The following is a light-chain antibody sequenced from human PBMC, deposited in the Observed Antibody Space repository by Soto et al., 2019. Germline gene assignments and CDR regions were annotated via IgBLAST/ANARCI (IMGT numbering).Light chain of an antibody. CDR3: SSYTSSTLVV. V-gene: IGLV2-14*03. J-gene: IGLJ2*01. CDR2: DVS. CDR1: SSDIGGYNY. Sequence: QSALTQPASVSGSPGQSITISCTGTSSDIGGYNYVSWYQHHPGKAPKLMMYDVSTRPSGVSNRFSGSKSGNTASLIISGLQAEDEADYYCSSYTSSTLVVFGGGTKLTVL.